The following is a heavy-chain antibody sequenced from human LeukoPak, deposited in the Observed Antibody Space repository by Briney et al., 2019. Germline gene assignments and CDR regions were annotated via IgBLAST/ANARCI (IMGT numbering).Heavy chain of an antibody. V-gene: IGHV1-2*02. CDR2: INPNSGGT. Sequence: GASVKVSCKASGYTFTGYYMPWVRQAPGQGLEWMGWINPNSGGTNYAQKFQGRVTMTRDTSISTAYMELSRLRSDDTAVYYCARIRRERYCSSTSCSSFDYWGQGTLVTVSS. CDR3: ARIRRERYCSSTSCSSFDY. D-gene: IGHD2-2*01. CDR1: GYTFTGYY. J-gene: IGHJ4*02.